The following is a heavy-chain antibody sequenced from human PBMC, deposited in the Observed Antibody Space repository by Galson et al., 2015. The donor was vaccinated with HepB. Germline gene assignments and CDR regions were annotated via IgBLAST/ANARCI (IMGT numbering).Heavy chain of an antibody. V-gene: IGHV3-74*01. CDR1: GFIFSNYW. D-gene: IGHD3-22*01. CDR3: ARESYYYDSNGYFHDGGFDS. CDR2: INNDGSNT. J-gene: IGHJ4*02. Sequence: SLRLSCAASGFIFSNYWMHWVRQAPGKGLVWVSRINNDGSNTSDAESVKGRFTIFRDNTKNTVYLQMNSLRAEDTGVYYCARESYYYDSNGYFHDGGFDSWGQGSQVTVSS.